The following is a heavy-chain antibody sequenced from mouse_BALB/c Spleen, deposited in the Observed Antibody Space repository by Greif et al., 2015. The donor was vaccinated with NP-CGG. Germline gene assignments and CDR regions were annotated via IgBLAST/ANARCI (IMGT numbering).Heavy chain of an antibody. Sequence: QAQLKESGAELVRPGASVKLSCKASGYTFTSYWMNWVKQRPEQGLEWIGRIDPYDSEAHYNQKFKDKAILTVDKSSSTAYMQLSSLTSEDSAVYYCARSGTTAPCYWGQGTTLTVSS. V-gene: IGHV1-52*01. J-gene: IGHJ2*01. CDR1: GYTFTSYW. CDR2: IDPYDSEA. D-gene: IGHD1-2*01. CDR3: ARSGTTAPCY.